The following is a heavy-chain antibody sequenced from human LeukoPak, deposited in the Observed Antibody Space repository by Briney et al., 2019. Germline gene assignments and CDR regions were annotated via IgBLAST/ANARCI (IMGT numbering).Heavy chain of an antibody. CDR3: ARDGDYSSTDAFDI. Sequence: ASVKVSCKTSGYTFIGYYMHWVRQAPGQGLEWMGWINPKNGGANYAPSFQGRVTMTRDRSISTVYMELTRLTSDDTAVYYCARDGDYSSTDAFDIWGKGTMVTVFS. V-gene: IGHV1-2*07. CDR1: GYTFIGYY. J-gene: IGHJ3*02. D-gene: IGHD4-11*01. CDR2: INPKNGGA.